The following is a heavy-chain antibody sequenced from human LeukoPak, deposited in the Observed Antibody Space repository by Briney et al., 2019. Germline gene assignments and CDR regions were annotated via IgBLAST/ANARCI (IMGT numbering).Heavy chain of an antibody. Sequence: SETLSLTCTVSGYSISSGYFWGWIRQPPGKGLEWIGSIYHSGSTYYNPSLKSRVTISVDTSKNQFSLKLSSVTAADTAVYYCARDSGDTAMVTPFDYWGQGTLVTVSS. V-gene: IGHV4-38-2*02. D-gene: IGHD5-18*01. CDR2: IYHSGST. J-gene: IGHJ4*02. CDR1: GYSISSGYF. CDR3: ARDSGDTAMVTPFDY.